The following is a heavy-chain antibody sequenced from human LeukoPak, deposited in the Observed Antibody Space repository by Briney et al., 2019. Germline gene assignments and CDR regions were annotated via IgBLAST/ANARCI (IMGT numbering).Heavy chain of an antibody. J-gene: IGHJ6*03. CDR2: ISASGGST. D-gene: IGHD3-10*01. Sequence: PGGSLRLSCAASGFTLSSYAMSWVRQAPGKGLEWVSSISASGGSTNYADSVKGRFTISRDNSKNTVYLQMNSLRAEDAAVYYCAKVMKGSERLTMVRGVIIKTAGLYYMDVWGKGTRSPSP. CDR3: AKVMKGSERLTMVRGVIIKTAGLYYMDV. CDR1: GFTLSSYA. V-gene: IGHV3-23*01.